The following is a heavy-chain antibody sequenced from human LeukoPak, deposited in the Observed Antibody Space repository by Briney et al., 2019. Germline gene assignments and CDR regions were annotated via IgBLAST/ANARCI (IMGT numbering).Heavy chain of an antibody. CDR3: ARDRKRITIFGVVIIGADSSYGMDV. CDR2: IYHSGSA. CDR1: GGSISSSNW. D-gene: IGHD3-3*01. J-gene: IGHJ6*02. Sequence: PSETLSLTCAVSGGSISSSNWWSWVRQPPGKGLEWIGEIYHSGSANYNPSLKSRVTISVDKSKNQFSLKLSSVTAADTAVYYCARDRKRITIFGVVIIGADSSYGMDVWGQGTTVTVSS. V-gene: IGHV4-4*02.